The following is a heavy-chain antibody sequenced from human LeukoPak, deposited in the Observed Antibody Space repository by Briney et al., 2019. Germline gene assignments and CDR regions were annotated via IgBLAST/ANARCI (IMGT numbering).Heavy chain of an antibody. V-gene: IGHV3-9*01. CDR2: ISWHSRSI. Sequence: GGSLRLSCAASGFTFYDYSMHWVRHAPGKGLEWVAGISWHSRSIGYADSVKGRFTISRDNAKNSVSLQMNSLRTEDTALYYCTKDLSSQWFTDIRHYGMNVWGQGTTVAVSS. J-gene: IGHJ6*02. CDR1: GFTFYDYS. CDR3: TKDLSSQWFTDIRHYGMNV. D-gene: IGHD3-22*01.